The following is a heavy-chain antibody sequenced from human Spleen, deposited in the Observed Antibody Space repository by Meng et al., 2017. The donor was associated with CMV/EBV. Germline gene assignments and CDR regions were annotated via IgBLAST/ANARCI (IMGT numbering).Heavy chain of an antibody. D-gene: IGHD6-13*01. CDR2: ISSSSSYI. CDR1: GFTFSSYS. CDR3: TRGFLPLYSSHYYFNY. V-gene: IGHV3-21*01. J-gene: IGHJ4*02. Sequence: SCAASGFTFSSYSMNWVRQAPGKGLEWVSSISSSSSYIYYADSVKGRFTISRDNAKNSLYLQMNSLRAEDTAVYYCTRGFLPLYSSHYYFNYWGQGALVTVSS.